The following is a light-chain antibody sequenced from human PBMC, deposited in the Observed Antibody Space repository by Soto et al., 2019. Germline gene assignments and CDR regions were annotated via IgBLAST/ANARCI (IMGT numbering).Light chain of an antibody. CDR2: LNSDGSH. J-gene: IGLJ2*01. CDR1: SGHSSYA. Sequence: QAVVTQSPSASASLGASVKLTCTLSSGHSSYAIARHQQQPEKGPRYLMKLNSDGSHSKGDGIPDRFSGSSSGAERYLTISSLQSEDEADYYCQTWGTGMGVFGGGTQLTVL. V-gene: IGLV4-69*01. CDR3: QTWGTGMGV.